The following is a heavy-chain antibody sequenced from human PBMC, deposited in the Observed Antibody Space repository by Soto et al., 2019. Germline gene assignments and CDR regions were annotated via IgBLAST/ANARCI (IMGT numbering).Heavy chain of an antibody. J-gene: IGHJ4*02. CDR1: GFTFSSYA. D-gene: IGHD3-16*02. CDR3: ARGGPDYDYVWGSYRFDY. V-gene: IGHV3-30-3*01. CDR2: ISYDGSNK. Sequence: PGGSLRLSCAASGFTFSSYAMHWVRQAPGKGLEWVAVISYDGSNKYYADSVKGRFTISRDNSKNTLYLQMNSLRAEDTAVYYCARGGPDYDYVWGSYRFDYWGQGTLVTVSS.